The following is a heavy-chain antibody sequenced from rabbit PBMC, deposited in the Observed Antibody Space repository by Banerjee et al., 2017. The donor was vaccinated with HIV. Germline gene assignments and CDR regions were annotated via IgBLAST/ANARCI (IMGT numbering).Heavy chain of an antibody. CDR1: GFSFSGNQY. CDR3: ARDRDWSLDL. Sequence: QSLEESGGDLVKPGASLTLTCTASGFSFSGNQYMCWVRQAPGKGLEWIACINTSTGNTVYASWAKDRYTISKAAWTTVTLQRTSLTAADTASYFCARDRDWSLDLWGPGTLVTVS. V-gene: IGHV1S40*01. J-gene: IGHJ4*01. D-gene: IGHD4-2*01. CDR2: INTSTGNT.